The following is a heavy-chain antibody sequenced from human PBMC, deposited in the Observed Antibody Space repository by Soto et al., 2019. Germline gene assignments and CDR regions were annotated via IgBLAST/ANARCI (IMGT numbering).Heavy chain of an antibody. J-gene: IGHJ3*02. CDR2: IYYSGST. V-gene: IGHV4-59*01. Sequence: SETLSLTCTVSGGSISSYYWSWIRQPPGKGLEWIGYIYYSGSTNYNPSLKSRVTISVDTSKNQFSLKLSSVTAADTAVYYCARGIAVAVYAFDIWGQGTMVTVSS. D-gene: IGHD6-19*01. CDR3: ARGIAVAVYAFDI. CDR1: GGSISSYY.